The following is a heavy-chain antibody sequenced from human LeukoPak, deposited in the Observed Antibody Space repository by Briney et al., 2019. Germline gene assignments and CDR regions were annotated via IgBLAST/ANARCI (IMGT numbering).Heavy chain of an antibody. CDR1: GFTFSSYS. Sequence: PGGSLRPSCAASGFTFSSYSMNWVRQAPGKGLEWVSSISSSSSYIYYADSVKGRFTISRDNAKNSLYLQMNSLRAEDTAVYYCARDGFRRRIAAAGKGGPFDYWGQGTLVTVSS. D-gene: IGHD6-13*01. CDR2: ISSSSSYI. J-gene: IGHJ4*02. CDR3: ARDGFRRRIAAAGKGGPFDY. V-gene: IGHV3-21*01.